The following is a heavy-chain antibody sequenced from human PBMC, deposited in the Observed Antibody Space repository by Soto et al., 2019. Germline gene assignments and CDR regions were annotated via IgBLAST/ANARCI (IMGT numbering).Heavy chain of an antibody. CDR2: IYYSGST. CDR3: ARGPVGYSGYHRLYYYYYYGMDV. V-gene: IGHV4-59*01. Sequence: SETLDLSCTFSCGSISIYYWSWIRQPPGKGLDWIGYIYYSGSTNYNPSLKSRVTISVDTSKNQFSLKLSSVTAADTAVYYCARGPVGYSGYHRLYYYYYYGMDVWGQGTTVTVSS. J-gene: IGHJ6*01. CDR1: CGSISIYY. D-gene: IGHD5-12*01.